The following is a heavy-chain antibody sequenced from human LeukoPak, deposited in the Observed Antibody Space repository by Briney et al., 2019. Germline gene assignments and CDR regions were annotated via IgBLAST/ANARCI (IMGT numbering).Heavy chain of an antibody. CDR2: IYSGGST. CDR3: AKDQFTAGADY. V-gene: IGHV3-53*01. J-gene: IGHJ4*02. CDR1: GFPVSSTY. D-gene: IGHD6-13*01. Sequence: GGPLRLSFAASGFPVSSTYMSWVRQAPGRGREWVSVIYSGGSTYYADSVKGRFTISRDNSKNTLYLQMNSLRAEDTAVYYCAKDQFTAGADYWGQGTLVTVPS.